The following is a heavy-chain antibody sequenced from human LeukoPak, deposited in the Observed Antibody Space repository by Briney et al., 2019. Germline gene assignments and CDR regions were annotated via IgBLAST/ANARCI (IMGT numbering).Heavy chain of an antibody. J-gene: IGHJ4*02. V-gene: IGHV3-23*01. CDR1: GFTFSAYA. CDR3: ARGLVGATIRHYVDY. D-gene: IGHD1-26*01. Sequence: GGSLRLSCAASGFTFSAYAMSWVRQAPGKGLEWVSSLSGGGAATSYADSVKGRFTISRDNSKNTLFLQMNSLRAEDTAVYYCARGLVGATIRHYVDYWGQGTLLTVSS. CDR2: LSGGGAAT.